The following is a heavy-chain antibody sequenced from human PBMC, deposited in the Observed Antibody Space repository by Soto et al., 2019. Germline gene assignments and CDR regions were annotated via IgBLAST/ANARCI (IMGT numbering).Heavy chain of an antibody. V-gene: IGHV4-4*02. CDR2: IYHSGST. J-gene: IGHJ6*02. D-gene: IGHD3-10*01. Sequence: PSETLSLTCAVSGGSISSSNWWSWVRQPPGKGLEWIGEIYHSGSTNYNPSLKSRVTISVDKSKNQFSLKLSSVTAADTAVYYCAGVGLLWFGELSRNYYYGMDVWGQGTTVTVSS. CDR3: AGVGLLWFGELSRNYYYGMDV. CDR1: GGSISSSNW.